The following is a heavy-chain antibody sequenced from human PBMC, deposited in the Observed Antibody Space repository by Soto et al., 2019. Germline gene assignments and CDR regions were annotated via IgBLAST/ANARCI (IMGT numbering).Heavy chain of an antibody. CDR1: GFTFRSHS. CDR3: ARDLSGTFSVDY. CDR2: VFYDGTRK. J-gene: IGHJ4*02. V-gene: IGHV3-30-3*01. D-gene: IGHD1-26*01. Sequence: QVQLVESGGGVVQTGTSLRLSCAASGFTFRSHSMHWVRQAPGKGLEWVAIVFYDGTRKYYEDRVKGLLTASRDNFKDTLYLQMESLRVEDTAVYYCARDLSGTFSVDYWGQGNLGAVSS.